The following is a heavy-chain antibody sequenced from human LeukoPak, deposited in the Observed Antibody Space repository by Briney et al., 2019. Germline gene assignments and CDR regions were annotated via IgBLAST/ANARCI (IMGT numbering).Heavy chain of an antibody. Sequence: QSGGSLRLSCAASGFTFSNYAMSWVRQAPGKGLEWVSGISVSGGGTYYADSVKGRFTISRDNSKNTLYLQMSSLRAEDTAVYYCAREYYDFWSIQWGPNNWFDPWGQGTLVTVSS. CDR1: GFTFSNYA. CDR3: AREYYDFWSIQWGPNNWFDP. CDR2: ISVSGGGT. D-gene: IGHD3-3*01. J-gene: IGHJ5*02. V-gene: IGHV3-23*01.